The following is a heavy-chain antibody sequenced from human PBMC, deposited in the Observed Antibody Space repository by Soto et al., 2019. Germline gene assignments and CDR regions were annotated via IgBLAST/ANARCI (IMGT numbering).Heavy chain of an antibody. D-gene: IGHD4-17*01. V-gene: IGHV3-33*01. CDR2: IWYDGSNK. J-gene: IGHJ3*02. CDR1: GFTFSSYG. CDR3: ASTTDDYGDYGDAFDI. Sequence: GGSLRLSCAASGFTFSSYGMHWVRQAPGKGLEWVAVIWYDGSNKYYADSVKGRFTISRDNSKNTLYLQMNSLRAEDTAVYYCASTTDDYGDYGDAFDIWGQGTMVTVSS.